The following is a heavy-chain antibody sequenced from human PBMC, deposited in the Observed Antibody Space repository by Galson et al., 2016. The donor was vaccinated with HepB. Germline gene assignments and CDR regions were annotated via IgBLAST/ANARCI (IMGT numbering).Heavy chain of an antibody. V-gene: IGHV4-34*01. CDR1: GGSISGYY. D-gene: IGHD2-2*01. Sequence: SETLSLTCAVHGGSISGYYWSWIRQPPGKGLEWIGEINHTGGTSYTPSLRGRVSISVDTSQKELPLKLASVTAADAAVYFCARSSRRPNQLLLYYYGLDVWGQGTTVAVSS. J-gene: IGHJ6*02. CDR2: INHTGGT. CDR3: ARSSRRPNQLLLYYYGLDV.